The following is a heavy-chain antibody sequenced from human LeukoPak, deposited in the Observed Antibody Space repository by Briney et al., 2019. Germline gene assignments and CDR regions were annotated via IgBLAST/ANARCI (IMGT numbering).Heavy chain of an antibody. Sequence: GGSLRLSCAASGFTFSSYSMNGFRQAPGKGLEWVSSISSSSSYIYYADSVKGRFTISRDNAKNSLYLQMNSLRAEDTAVYYCASLGDGPSEVDYWGQGTLVTVSS. D-gene: IGHD2-21*01. CDR2: ISSSSSYI. CDR3: ASLGDGPSEVDY. V-gene: IGHV3-21*01. J-gene: IGHJ4*02. CDR1: GFTFSSYS.